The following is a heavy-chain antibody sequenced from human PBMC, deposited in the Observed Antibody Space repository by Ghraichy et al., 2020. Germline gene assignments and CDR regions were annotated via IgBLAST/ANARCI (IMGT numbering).Heavy chain of an antibody. J-gene: IGHJ5*02. CDR1: GGSISSSSYY. CDR2: IYYSGST. CDR3: ARHEVRGNCSSTSCLNWFDP. Sequence: SETLSLTCTVSGGSISSSSYYWGWIRQPPGKGLEWIGSIYYSGSTYYNPSLKSRVTISVDTSKNQFSLKLSSVTAADTAVYYCARHEVRGNCSSTSCLNWFDPWGQGTLVTVSS. D-gene: IGHD2-2*01. V-gene: IGHV4-39*01.